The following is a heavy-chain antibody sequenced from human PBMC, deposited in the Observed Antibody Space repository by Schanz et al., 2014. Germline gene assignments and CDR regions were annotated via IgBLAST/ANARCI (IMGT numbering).Heavy chain of an antibody. CDR1: GYTFTFTTYG. D-gene: IGHD1-1*01. V-gene: IGHV1-18*01. Sequence: QVQLVESGGEVKKPGASVKVSCKASGYTFTFTTYGISWVRQVPGQGLEWMGWINTYNGNTNYAQKFQGRVVMTTDTSTSTTYMEMRSLRSDDTAVYYCVRELSGGTFDYWGQGALVTVSS. CDR3: VRELSGGTFDY. CDR2: INTYNGNT. J-gene: IGHJ4*02.